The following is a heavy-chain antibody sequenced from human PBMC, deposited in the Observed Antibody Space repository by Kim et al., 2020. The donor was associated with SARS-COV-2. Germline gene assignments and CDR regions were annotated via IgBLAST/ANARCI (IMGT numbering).Heavy chain of an antibody. V-gene: IGHV1-3*01. J-gene: IGHJ6*01. D-gene: IGHD4-17*01. CDR1: GHTFTRYA. CDR2: INPDNGET. Sequence: ASVKVSCKASGHTFTRYAMHWVRQAPGQRLEWMGWINPDNGETKYSQKFQGRVTITRDKSAIAAYMELSSLTSEDTGVYYCAGGSLYRDYDEYYFYDLD. CDR3: AGGSLYRDYDEYYFYDLD.